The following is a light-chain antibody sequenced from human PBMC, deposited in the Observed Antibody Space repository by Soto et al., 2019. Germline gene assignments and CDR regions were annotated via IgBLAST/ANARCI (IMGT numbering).Light chain of an antibody. CDR3: QQSYSTPHT. CDR1: QRITTY. V-gene: IGKV1-39*01. J-gene: IGKJ2*01. Sequence: IHMTQSPSSLSASVGDRVTITCRASQRITTYLNWYQQKPGKAPKLLISTAATLHGGAPSRFSGSGSGTDFTLTITTLQPEDFATYFCQQSYSTPHTFGQGTKLESK. CDR2: TAA.